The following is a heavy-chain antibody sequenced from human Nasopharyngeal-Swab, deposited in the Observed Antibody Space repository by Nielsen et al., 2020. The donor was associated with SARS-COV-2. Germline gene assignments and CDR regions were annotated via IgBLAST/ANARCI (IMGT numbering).Heavy chain of an antibody. CDR1: GYTFTSDR. Sequence: GGSLRLSCKASGYTFTSDRIGWVRQMPGKGLEWTGIIYPGDSDTRYSPSFRGQVTTSADTSTNTAYLQWSSLKASDTALYYCVRPEGVSTSFKYYFQYGMDVWGQGTMVTVPS. CDR3: VRPEGVSTSFKYYFQYGMDV. V-gene: IGHV5-51*01. CDR2: IYPGDSDT. J-gene: IGHJ6*02. D-gene: IGHD5/OR15-5a*01.